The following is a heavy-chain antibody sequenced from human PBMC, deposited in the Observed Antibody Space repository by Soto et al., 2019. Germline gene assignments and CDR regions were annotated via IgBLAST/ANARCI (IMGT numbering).Heavy chain of an antibody. Sequence: ASVKVSCKASGYTFTSYAMHWVRQAPGQRLEWMGWINAGNGNTKYSQKFQGRATITRDTSASTAYMELSSLRSEDTAVYYCARDGTIFGVLKYYYYGMDVWGQGTTVTVSS. CDR1: GYTFTSYA. V-gene: IGHV1-3*01. CDR2: INAGNGNT. CDR3: ARDGTIFGVLKYYYYGMDV. D-gene: IGHD3-3*01. J-gene: IGHJ6*02.